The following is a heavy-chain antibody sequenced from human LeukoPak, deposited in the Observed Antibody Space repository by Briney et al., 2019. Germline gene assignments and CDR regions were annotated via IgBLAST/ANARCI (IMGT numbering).Heavy chain of an antibody. CDR3: ARQSAYDDSSSYNFDS. CDR1: GGSISSSSYY. D-gene: IGHD3-22*01. V-gene: IGHV4-39*01. J-gene: IGHJ4*02. Sequence: SETLSLTCIVSGGSISSSSYYWGWIRQPPGKGLEWIGSIYYSGSTYYNPSLKSRVTISVDTSKNQFSLNLTSVTAADTAVYYCARQSAYDDSSSYNFDSWGQGTLV. CDR2: IYYSGST.